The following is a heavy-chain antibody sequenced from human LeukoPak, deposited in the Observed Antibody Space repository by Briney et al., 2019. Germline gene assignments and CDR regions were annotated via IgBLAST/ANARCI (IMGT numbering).Heavy chain of an antibody. V-gene: IGHV3-11*01. CDR1: GFTFSDYY. Sequence: GGSLRLSCVASGFTFSDYYMSWIRQAPGKGLEWVSYITSRGSFTYFGDSVKGRFTISRDNAKNSLYLQMNRLRAEDTAVYYCARGDFWSDYYRYFEYWGQGTLVTVSS. CDR2: ITSRGSFT. J-gene: IGHJ4*02. D-gene: IGHD3-3*01. CDR3: ARGDFWSDYYRYFEY.